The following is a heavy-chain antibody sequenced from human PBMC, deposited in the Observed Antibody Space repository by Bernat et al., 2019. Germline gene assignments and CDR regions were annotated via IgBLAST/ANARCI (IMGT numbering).Heavy chain of an antibody. Sequence: EVQLVESGGGLVQPGGSLRLSCVASGFTFSSNAMAWVRQAPGKGLEWLSAISGSGGSTYYADSVKGRFTISRDNSKNTLYLQMNSLRAEDTAVYFCAKEYVSRSSLSFDYWGQATLVTVSS. CDR1: GFTFSSNA. CDR3: AKEYVSRSSLSFDY. J-gene: IGHJ4*02. CDR2: ISGSGGST. V-gene: IGHV3-23*04. D-gene: IGHD3-16*01.